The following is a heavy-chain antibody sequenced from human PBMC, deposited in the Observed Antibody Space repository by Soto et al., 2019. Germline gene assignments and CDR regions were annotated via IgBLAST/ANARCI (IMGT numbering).Heavy chain of an antibody. CDR3: AKDTGSSPSYYYGMDV. V-gene: IGHV3-9*01. CDR2: ISWNSGSI. Sequence: GGSLRLSCAASGFTFDDYAMHWVRQAPGKGLEWVSGISWNSGSIGYADSVKGRFTISRDNAKNSLYLQMNSLRAEDTALYYCAKDTGSSPSYYYGMDVWGQGTTVTVSS. J-gene: IGHJ6*02. CDR1: GFTFDDYA. D-gene: IGHD6-13*01.